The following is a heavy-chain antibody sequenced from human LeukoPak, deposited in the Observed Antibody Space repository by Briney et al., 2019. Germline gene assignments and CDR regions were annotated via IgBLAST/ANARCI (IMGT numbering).Heavy chain of an antibody. CDR2: IHPGDSDT. CDR3: ARHHDYGDYGCFDY. CDR1: GYGFTSYW. D-gene: IGHD4-17*01. J-gene: IGHJ4*02. V-gene: IGHV5-51*01. Sequence: GESLKISCKASGYGFTSYWIGWVRQMPGKGLEWMGIIHPGDSDTRYSPSFQGQVTISADKSIRTAYLQWSSLKASDTAIYYCARHHDYGDYGCFDYWGQGTLVTVSS.